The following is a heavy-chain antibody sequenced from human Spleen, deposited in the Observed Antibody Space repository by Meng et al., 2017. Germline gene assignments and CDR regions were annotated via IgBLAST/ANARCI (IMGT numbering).Heavy chain of an antibody. CDR1: GFSFSSYA. CDR2: ISGSGGRT. D-gene: IGHD1-26*01. Sequence: GESLKISCAASGFSFSSYAMSWVRQAPGKGLEWVSAISGSGGRTYDADSVKGRFTISRDNSKNTLYLQMNSLSAEDTAVYYCAKQWELGDYWGQGTLVTVSS. CDR3: AKQWELGDY. V-gene: IGHV3-23*01. J-gene: IGHJ4*02.